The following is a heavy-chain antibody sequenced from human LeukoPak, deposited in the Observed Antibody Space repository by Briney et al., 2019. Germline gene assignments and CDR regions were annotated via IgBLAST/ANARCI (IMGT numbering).Heavy chain of an antibody. CDR2: IDPSGGST. CDR1: GYTFTTYQ. J-gene: IGHJ4*02. Sequence: GASVKVSCKTSGYTFTTYQMHWVRQAPGQGLEWMGVIDPSGGSTSYAQKFQGRVIMTRDTSTATVYMELSSLRSEDTAVYCCARDLYNSAIDYWGQGTLVTVSS. CDR3: ARDLYNSAIDY. V-gene: IGHV1-46*01. D-gene: IGHD1-14*01.